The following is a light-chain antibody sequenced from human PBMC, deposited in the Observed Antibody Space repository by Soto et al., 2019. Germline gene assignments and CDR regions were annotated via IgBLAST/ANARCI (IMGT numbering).Light chain of an antibody. CDR1: QSLLHSNGYNY. V-gene: IGKV2-28*01. CDR3: MQALQTPRT. J-gene: IGKJ2*01. CDR2: LGS. Sequence: IVMTQSPLSLPVTPGEPASISCRSSQSLLHSNGYNYLDWYLQKPGQSPQLLIYLGSNRASGVPDRFSGSGSGEDFTLKISRVEAEDVGVYYCMQALQTPRTFGQGTKLEIK.